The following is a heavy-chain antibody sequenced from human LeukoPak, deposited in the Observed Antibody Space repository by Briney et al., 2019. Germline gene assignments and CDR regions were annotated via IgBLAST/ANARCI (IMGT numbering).Heavy chain of an antibody. V-gene: IGHV4-34*01. J-gene: IGHJ4*02. CDR2: INHSGST. Sequence: PSETLSLTCAVYGGSFSGFYCNWIRQPPGKVLGWIGEINHSGSTNYNPSLKSRVTISVDTSKNQFSLKLNSVTAADTAVYYCARGLRKWLRDPFDYWGQGTLVTVSS. D-gene: IGHD5-12*01. CDR3: ARGLRKWLRDPFDY. CDR1: GGSFSGFY.